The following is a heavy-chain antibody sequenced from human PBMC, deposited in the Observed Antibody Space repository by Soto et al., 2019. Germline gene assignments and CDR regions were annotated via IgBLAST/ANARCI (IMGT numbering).Heavy chain of an antibody. V-gene: IGHV3-74*01. CDR2: IDPYGSAT. J-gene: IGHJ3*02. D-gene: IGHD6-19*01. CDR3: ARVLKSSGWDNDVFDI. CDR1: GFTFSHYW. Sequence: PVGSLRLSCAASGFTFSHYWMHWVRQAPGKGLVWVSRIDPYGSATKYADSVKGRFIISRDNAENTMYLQMNSLRVEDTAVYYCARVLKSSGWDNDVFDIWGQGTVVTVSS.